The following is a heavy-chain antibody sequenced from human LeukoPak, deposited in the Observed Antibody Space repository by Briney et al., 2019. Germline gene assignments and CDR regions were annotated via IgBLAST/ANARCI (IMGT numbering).Heavy chain of an antibody. CDR3: ARESSGSYYFDY. V-gene: IGHV1-69*13. Sequence: GASVKVSCKASGCTFSSYAISWVRQAPGQGLEWMGGIIPIFGTANYAQKFQGRVTITADESTSTAYMELSSLRSEDTAVYYCARESSGSYYFDYWGQGTLVTVSS. CDR2: IIPIFGTA. J-gene: IGHJ4*02. CDR1: GCTFSSYA. D-gene: IGHD1-26*01.